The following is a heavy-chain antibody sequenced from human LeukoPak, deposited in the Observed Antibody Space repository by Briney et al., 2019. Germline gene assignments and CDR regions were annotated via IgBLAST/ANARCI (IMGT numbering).Heavy chain of an antibody. J-gene: IGHJ6*02. V-gene: IGHV4-59*01. CDR2: IYYSGST. CDR3: ARGTGSGSTYYYYYGMDV. D-gene: IGHD3-10*01. CDR1: GGSISSYC. Sequence: SETLSLTCTVSGGSISSYCWSWIRQPPGKGLEWIGYIYYSGSTNYNPSLKSRVTISVDTSKNQFSLKLSSVTAADTAVYYCARGTGSGSTYYYYYGMDVWGQGTTVTVSS.